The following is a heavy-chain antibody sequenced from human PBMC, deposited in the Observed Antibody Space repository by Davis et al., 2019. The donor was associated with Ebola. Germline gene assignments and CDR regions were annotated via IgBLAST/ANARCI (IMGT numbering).Heavy chain of an antibody. CDR2: VSWDGGST. D-gene: IGHD1-14*01. CDR1: GFTFDDYV. Sequence: PGGSLRLSCAASGFTFDDYVIHWVRHAPGKGLERVSVVSWDGGSTHYADSVKGRFTISRDSRKNSLYLQMNSLRLEDTALYYCAKSLEVRFVRQPLDYWGQGTLVIVSS. CDR3: AKSLEVRFVRQPLDY. J-gene: IGHJ4*02. V-gene: IGHV3-43D*03.